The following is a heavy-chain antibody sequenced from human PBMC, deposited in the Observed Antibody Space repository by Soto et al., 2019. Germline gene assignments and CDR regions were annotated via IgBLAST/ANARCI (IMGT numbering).Heavy chain of an antibody. CDR2: ISYDGSNK. J-gene: IGHJ6*02. D-gene: IGHD1-26*01. V-gene: IGHV3-30-3*01. CDR3: ARDRSPLGATWNYYYGMDV. CDR1: GFTFSSYA. Sequence: GGSLRLSCAASGFTFSSYAMHWVRQAPGKGLEWVAVISYDGSNKYYADSVKGRFTISRDNSKNTLYLQMNSLRAEDTAVYYCARDRSPLGATWNYYYGMDVWGQGTTVTVSS.